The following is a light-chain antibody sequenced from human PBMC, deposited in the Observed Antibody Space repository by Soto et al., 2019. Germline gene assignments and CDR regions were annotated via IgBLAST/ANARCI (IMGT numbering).Light chain of an antibody. CDR2: DVS. V-gene: IGLV2-14*01. Sequence: QSPLTQPASVSGSPGQSIAISCTGTSSDVGGYNYVSWYQQYPGKAPKLMIYDVSSRPSGVSSRFSGSKSGNTASLTISGLQAEDEADYYCYSYSGSTTSYVFGTGTKVTVL. CDR3: YSYSGSTTSYV. CDR1: SSDVGGYNY. J-gene: IGLJ1*01.